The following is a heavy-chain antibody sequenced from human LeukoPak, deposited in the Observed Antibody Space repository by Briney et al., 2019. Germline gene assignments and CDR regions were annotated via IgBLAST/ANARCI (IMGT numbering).Heavy chain of an antibody. Sequence: GGSLRLSCAASGFTFSSYAMSWVRQAPGKGLEWVSAISGSGGSTYYADSVKGRFTISRDNSKHTLYLQMNSLRAEDTAVYYCAKDTLYNWNYYMKAPLFDYWGQGTLVTVSS. D-gene: IGHD1-7*01. CDR1: GFTFSSYA. CDR2: ISGSGGST. CDR3: AKDTLYNWNYYMKAPLFDY. V-gene: IGHV3-23*01. J-gene: IGHJ4*02.